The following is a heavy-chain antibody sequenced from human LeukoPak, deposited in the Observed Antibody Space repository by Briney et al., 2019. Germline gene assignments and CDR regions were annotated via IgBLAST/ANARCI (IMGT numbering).Heavy chain of an antibody. J-gene: IGHJ4*02. CDR1: GGSFSGYY. V-gene: IGHV4-34*01. Sequence: SETLSLTCAVYGGSFSGYYWSWIRQPPGKGLEWIGEINHSGSTNYNPSLKSRVTISVDTSKNQFSLKLSSVTAADTAVYYCARASYGENFDYWGQGTLVTVSS. CDR2: INHSGST. D-gene: IGHD5-18*01. CDR3: ARASYGENFDY.